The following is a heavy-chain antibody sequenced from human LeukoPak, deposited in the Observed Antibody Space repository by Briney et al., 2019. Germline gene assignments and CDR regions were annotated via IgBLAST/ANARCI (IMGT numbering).Heavy chain of an antibody. CDR1: GFTFSSYA. Sequence: GGSLRLSCAASGFTFSSYAMSWVRQAPGKSLEWVSGIGGSGSRTYYADSVKGRFTIPRDNSKNTLYLQMNSLRAEDTAIYYCAKKYGVTVYGSGLNYFDYWGQGTLVTVSS. V-gene: IGHV3-23*01. J-gene: IGHJ4*02. CDR2: IGGSGSRT. D-gene: IGHD6-19*01. CDR3: AKKYGVTVYGSGLNYFDY.